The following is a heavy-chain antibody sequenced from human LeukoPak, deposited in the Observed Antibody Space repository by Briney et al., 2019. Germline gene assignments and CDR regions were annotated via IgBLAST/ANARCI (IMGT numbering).Heavy chain of an antibody. D-gene: IGHD6-19*01. V-gene: IGHV1-69*13. CDR1: GGTFSSYA. CDR3: AREYHSSGWSYYFDY. J-gene: IGHJ4*02. CDR2: IIPIFSTA. Sequence: GASVKVSCKASGGTFSSYAISWVRQAPGQGLEWMGGIIPIFSTANYAQKFQGRVTITADESTSTAYMELSSLRSEDTAVYYCAREYHSSGWSYYFDYWGQGTLVTVSS.